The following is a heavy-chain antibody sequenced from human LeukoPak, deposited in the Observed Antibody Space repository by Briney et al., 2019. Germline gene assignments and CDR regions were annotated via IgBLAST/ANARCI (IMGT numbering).Heavy chain of an antibody. V-gene: IGHV1-18*01. J-gene: IGHJ4*02. CDR1: GYTFTSYG. CDR3: AREGPFTVAGKGNFDY. CDR2: ISAYNGNT. D-gene: IGHD6-19*01. Sequence: ASVKVSCKASGYTFTSYGISWVRQAPGQGLEWMGWISAYNGNTNYAQKLPGRVTMTTDTSTSTAYMELRSLRSDDTAVYYCAREGPFTVAGKGNFDYWGQGTLVTVSS.